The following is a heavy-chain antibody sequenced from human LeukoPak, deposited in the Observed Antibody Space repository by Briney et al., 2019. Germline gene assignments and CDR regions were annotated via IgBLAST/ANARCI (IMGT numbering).Heavy chain of an antibody. CDR3: AREGATYYYDSSGLHYFDY. J-gene: IGHJ4*02. D-gene: IGHD3-22*01. CDR2: FIPIFGTA. Sequence: SVKVSCKASGGTFSSYAISWVRQAPGQGLEWMGGFIPIFGTANYAQKFQGRVTITTDESTSTAYMELSSLRSEDTAVYYCAREGATYYYDSSGLHYFDYWGQGTLVTVSS. V-gene: IGHV1-69*05. CDR1: GGTFSSYA.